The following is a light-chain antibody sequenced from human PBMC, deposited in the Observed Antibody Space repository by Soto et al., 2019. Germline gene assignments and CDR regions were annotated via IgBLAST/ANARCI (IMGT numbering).Light chain of an antibody. CDR3: QSYDSSLIGSV. J-gene: IGLJ2*01. CDR1: SSNIGTGYD. Sequence: QSVLTQPPSVSGAPGQRVTISCTGSSSNIGTGYDVHWYQQLPGTPSKLFIYGNNNRPSGVPDRFSGSKSGTSASLAITGLQDEDEADYYCQSYDSSLIGSVFGGGTKLTVL. V-gene: IGLV1-40*01. CDR2: GNN.